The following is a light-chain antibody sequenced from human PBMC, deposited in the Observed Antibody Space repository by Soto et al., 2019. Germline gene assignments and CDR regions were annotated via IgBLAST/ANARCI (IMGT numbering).Light chain of an antibody. J-gene: IGKJ4*01. Sequence: EIVLTQSPCTLSLSPGERATLSCRASQSVSNYLAWYQQRPGQAPRLLIYGASSRATGIPDRFSGSASGTDFTLTISTLEPEDFAVYCCHQYGSSPLTLGGGNKVEIK. CDR1: QSVSNY. CDR3: HQYGSSPLT. CDR2: GAS. V-gene: IGKV3-20*01.